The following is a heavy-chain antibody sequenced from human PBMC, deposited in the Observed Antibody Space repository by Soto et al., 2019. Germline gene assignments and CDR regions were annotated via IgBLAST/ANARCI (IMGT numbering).Heavy chain of an antibody. D-gene: IGHD6-19*01. CDR3: ATRGAVAGMNYFDY. Sequence: SGPTLVNPTQTLTLTCTFSGFSLSTSGVGVGWIRQPPGKALEWLALIYWDDDKRYSPSLKSRLTITRDTSKNQVVLTMTNMDPVDTATYYCATRGAVAGMNYFDYWGQGALVTVSS. J-gene: IGHJ4*02. V-gene: IGHV2-5*02. CDR1: GFSLSTSGVG. CDR2: IYWDDDK.